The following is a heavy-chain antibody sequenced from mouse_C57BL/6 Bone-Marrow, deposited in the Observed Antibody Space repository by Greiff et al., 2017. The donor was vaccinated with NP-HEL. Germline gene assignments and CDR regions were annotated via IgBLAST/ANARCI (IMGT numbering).Heavy chain of an antibody. D-gene: IGHD2-5*01. CDR3: ARGGYSNLAWFAY. J-gene: IGHJ3*01. CDR2: INPNNGGT. CDR1: GYTFTDYN. V-gene: IGHV1-22*01. Sequence: DVKLQESGPELVKPGASVKMSCKASGYTFTDYNMHWVKQSHGKSLEWIGYINPNNGGTSYNQKFKGKATLTVNKSSSTAYMELRSLTSEDSAVYYCARGGYSNLAWFAYWGQGTLVTVSA.